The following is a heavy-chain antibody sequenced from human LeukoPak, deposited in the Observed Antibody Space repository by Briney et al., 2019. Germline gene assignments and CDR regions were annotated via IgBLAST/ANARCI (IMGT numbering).Heavy chain of an antibody. CDR2: IDHSGNT. CDR1: GGSFSSYY. D-gene: IGHD2-2*03. J-gene: IGHJ6*02. V-gene: IGHV4-34*01. Sequence: PSETLSVTCAVYGGSFSSYYWSWIRQPPGQGVEWIGEIDHSGNTNYDPSLKSRVTMSIDTSKSQFSLKLSSVTAADTAVYYCAKRRGYCSSTSCSNYGMDVWGQGTTVTVSS. CDR3: AKRRGYCSSTSCSNYGMDV.